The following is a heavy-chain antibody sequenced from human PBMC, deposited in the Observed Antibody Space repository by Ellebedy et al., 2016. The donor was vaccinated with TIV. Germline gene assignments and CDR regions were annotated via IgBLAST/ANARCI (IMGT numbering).Heavy chain of an antibody. CDR1: GFTFSTYS. D-gene: IGHD5-12*01. CDR3: AKDYSGLRGLDV. V-gene: IGHV3-21*01. CDR2: ISSSSSYI. Sequence: GESLKISCAASGFTFSTYSMNWVRQAPGKGLEWVSSISSSSSYIYYADSVKGRFTISRDNAKNSLYLQMNSLRAEDTAVYYCAKDYSGLRGLDVWGQGTTVTVSS. J-gene: IGHJ6*02.